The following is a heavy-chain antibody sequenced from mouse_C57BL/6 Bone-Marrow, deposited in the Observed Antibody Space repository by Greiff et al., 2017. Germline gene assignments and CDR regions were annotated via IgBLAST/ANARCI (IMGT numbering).Heavy chain of an antibody. CDR1: GYTFTSYW. Sequence: QVQLQQPGAELVKPGASVTLSCKASGYTFTSYWMHWVKQRPGQGLEWIGMIHPNSGSTNYNEKFKSKATLTVDKSSSTAYMQLSSLTSEDSAVYYCARGALVTTVVATGFDYWGQGTTLTVSS. D-gene: IGHD1-1*01. J-gene: IGHJ2*01. CDR3: ARGALVTTVVATGFDY. V-gene: IGHV1-64*01. CDR2: IHPNSGST.